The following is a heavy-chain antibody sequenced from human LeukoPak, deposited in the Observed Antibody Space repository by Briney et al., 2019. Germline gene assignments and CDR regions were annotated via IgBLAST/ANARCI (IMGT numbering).Heavy chain of an antibody. CDR1: GFTVSSNY. Sequence: GGSLRLSCAASGFTVSSNYMSWVRQAPGEGLEWVSVTYSGGSTYYADSVKGRFTISRDNSKNTLYLQMNSLKAEDTAVYYCARGPSVYYYYMDVWGKGTTVTVSS. D-gene: IGHD2-2*01. V-gene: IGHV3-53*01. J-gene: IGHJ6*03. CDR2: TYSGGST. CDR3: ARGPSVYYYYMDV.